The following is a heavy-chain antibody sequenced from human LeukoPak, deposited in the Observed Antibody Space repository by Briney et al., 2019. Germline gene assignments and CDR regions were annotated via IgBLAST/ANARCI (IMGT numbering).Heavy chain of an antibody. CDR2: IYYSGST. CDR1: GGSISSSSYY. V-gene: IGHV4-61*05. Sequence: PSETLSLTCTVSGGSISSSSYYWGWIRQPPGKGLEWIGYIYYSGSTNYNPSLKSRVTISVDTSKNQFSLKLSSVTAADTAMYYCARLAPYSSGPHFDYWGQGILVTVSS. J-gene: IGHJ4*02. D-gene: IGHD6-19*01. CDR3: ARLAPYSSGPHFDY.